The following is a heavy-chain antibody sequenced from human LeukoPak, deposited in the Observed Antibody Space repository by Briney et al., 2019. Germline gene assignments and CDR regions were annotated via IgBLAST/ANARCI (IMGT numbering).Heavy chain of an antibody. CDR2: IYSGGAT. CDR3: AKSLRYSSGSHHFDY. Sequence: GGSLRLSCAASGFTVSTTYMSWVRQAPGKGLEWVSVIYSGGATDYADSVKGRFTVSRDNSKNTVFLQMNSLRAEDTAVYYCAKSLRYSSGSHHFDYWGQGTLVTVSS. D-gene: IGHD6-19*01. J-gene: IGHJ4*02. CDR1: GFTVSTTY. V-gene: IGHV3-66*01.